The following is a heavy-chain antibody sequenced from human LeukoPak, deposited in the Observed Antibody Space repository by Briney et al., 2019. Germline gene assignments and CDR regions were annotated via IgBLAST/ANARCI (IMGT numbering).Heavy chain of an antibody. CDR2: IKQDGSEK. Sequence: GGSLRLSCAASGFTFSSYWMSWVRQAPGKGLEWVANIKQDGSEKYYVDSVKGRFTISRDNAKNSLYLQMNSLRAEDTAVYYCARARGYIVVVPAANGPYYMDVWGKGTTVTVSS. D-gene: IGHD2-2*01. J-gene: IGHJ6*03. V-gene: IGHV3-7*01. CDR1: GFTFSSYW. CDR3: ARARGYIVVVPAANGPYYMDV.